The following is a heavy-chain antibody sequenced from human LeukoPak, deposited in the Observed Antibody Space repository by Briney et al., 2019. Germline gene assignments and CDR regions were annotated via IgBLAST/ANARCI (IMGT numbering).Heavy chain of an antibody. CDR2: INQGGSVK. Sequence: PGGSXRLSCAASGFTFRSYWMSWVRQAPGKGVEWVANINQGGSVKYYVDSVNGRFTISRDDAKNSLYVQMNSLRDEDTAVYYCARVGYSGWNLEYWGQGTLVTVSS. V-gene: IGHV3-7*01. CDR3: ARVGYSGWNLEY. J-gene: IGHJ4*02. CDR1: GFTFRSYW. D-gene: IGHD5-12*01.